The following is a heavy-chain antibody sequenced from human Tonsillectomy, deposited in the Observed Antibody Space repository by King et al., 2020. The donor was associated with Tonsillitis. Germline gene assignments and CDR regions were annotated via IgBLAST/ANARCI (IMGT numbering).Heavy chain of an antibody. CDR2: INTSGST. V-gene: IGHV4-4*07. CDR3: ARDLYVGYP. J-gene: IGHJ5*02. CDR1: GDSFSSYY. Sequence: LQLQESGPGLVKPSETLSLTCSVSGDSFSSYYWSWIRQPAGKGLEWSGRINTSGSTNYNPSLKSRVTMSVDMSKNQFSLKLTSVTAADTAVYYCARDLYVGYPWGQGTLVTVSS. D-gene: IGHD2-15*01.